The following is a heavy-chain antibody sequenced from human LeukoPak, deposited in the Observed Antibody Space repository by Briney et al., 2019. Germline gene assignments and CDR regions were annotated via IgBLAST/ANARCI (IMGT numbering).Heavy chain of an antibody. Sequence: PGGSLRLSCAASGFTFSSYAMSWVRQAPGKGLEWVSGIRDSGGSTFNADSVKGRFTISRENSKNTLYVQMDRPRAEDTAVYYCAKDREGGYCSGGSCSFDFWGQGTLVTVSS. CDR1: GFTFSSYA. CDR3: AKDREGGYCSGGSCSFDF. V-gene: IGHV3-23*01. J-gene: IGHJ4*02. D-gene: IGHD2-15*01. CDR2: IRDSGGST.